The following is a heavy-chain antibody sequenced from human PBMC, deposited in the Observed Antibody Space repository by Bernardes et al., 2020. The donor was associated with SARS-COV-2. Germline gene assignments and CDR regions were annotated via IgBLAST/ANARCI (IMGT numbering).Heavy chain of an antibody. V-gene: IGHV3-23*01. CDR1: GVTFSSYA. CDR2: ISGSGHST. CDR3: AKDEGYWYFDL. J-gene: IGHJ2*01. Sequence: VGSLILSCAASGVTFSSYAMSWVRQAPGKGLEWVSAISGSGHSTYYADSVKGRFTISRDNSKNTLFLQMNSLGAEDTAVYYCAKDEGYWYFDLWGRGTLVTVSS.